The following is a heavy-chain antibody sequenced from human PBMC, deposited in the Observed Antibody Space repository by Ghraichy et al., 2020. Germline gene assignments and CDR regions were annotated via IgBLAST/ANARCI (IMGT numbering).Heavy chain of an antibody. CDR2: INPNSGGT. Sequence: ASVKVSCKASGFPLSGYYIHWVRQAPGQGLEWMGRINPNSGGTNYAQKFEGRVTMTRDTSTSTVYMELNRLRSDDTAVYYCARDLLSEDAFYHYGMDVWGQGTTVSVSS. CDR1: GFPLSGYY. CDR3: ARDLLSEDAFYHYGMDV. J-gene: IGHJ6*02. D-gene: IGHD3-16*02. V-gene: IGHV1-2*06.